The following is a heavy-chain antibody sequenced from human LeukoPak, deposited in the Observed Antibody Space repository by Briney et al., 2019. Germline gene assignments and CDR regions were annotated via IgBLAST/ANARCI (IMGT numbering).Heavy chain of an antibody. CDR1: GFTLSDHY. J-gene: IGHJ4*02. V-gene: IGHV3-72*01. Sequence: AGGSLRLSCAASGFTLSDHYMDWVRQAPGKGLEWVGRTRNKANSYTTEYAASVKGRFTISRDDSKNSLYLQMNSLKTEDTAVYYCARGPDYFDYWGQGTLVTVSS. CDR3: ARGPDYFDY. CDR2: TRNKANSYTT.